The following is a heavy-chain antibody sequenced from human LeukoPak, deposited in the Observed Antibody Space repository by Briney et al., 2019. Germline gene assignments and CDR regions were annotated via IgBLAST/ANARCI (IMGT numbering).Heavy chain of an antibody. CDR1: GGSFSSYY. CDR2: IYYSGST. D-gene: IGHD2-2*01. Sequence: PSETLSLTCAVYGGSFSSYYWSWIRQPPGKGLEWIGYIYYSGSTSYNPSLKSRVTMSVDTSKKQISLKVRSVTAADTAVYYCARTTEDCSSTSCYQYWFDPWGQGTLVTVSS. V-gene: IGHV4-59*01. CDR3: ARTTEDCSSTSCYQYWFDP. J-gene: IGHJ5*02.